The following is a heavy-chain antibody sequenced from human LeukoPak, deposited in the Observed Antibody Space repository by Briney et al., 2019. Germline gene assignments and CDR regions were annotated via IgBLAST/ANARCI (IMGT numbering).Heavy chain of an antibody. CDR2: INWNGGST. D-gene: IGHD6-13*01. V-gene: IGHV3-20*04. CDR1: GFTFDDYG. Sequence: GGSLRLSCAASGFTFDDYGMSWVRQAPGKGLEWVSGINWNGGSTGYADSVKGRFTISRDNSKNTLYLQMNSLRAEDTAVYYCAKDSLGSSSKNWFDPWGQGTLVTVSS. CDR3: AKDSLGSSSKNWFDP. J-gene: IGHJ5*02.